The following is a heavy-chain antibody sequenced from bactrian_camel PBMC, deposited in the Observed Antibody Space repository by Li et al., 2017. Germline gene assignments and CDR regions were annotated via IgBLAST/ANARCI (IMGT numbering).Heavy chain of an antibody. V-gene: IGHV3S1*01. Sequence: HVQLVESGGGSVQAGGSLQLSCAAAGYPYSMYCMAWFRQAPGTEREGVADIATVGTAAYGQFVKGRFTISRDTVKNALYLQMNDLKPEDTATYYCAQDVRERGCSPTTVFHIWG. CDR1: GYPYSMYC. D-gene: IGHD1*01. CDR2: IATVGTA. J-gene: IGHJ4*01. CDR3: AQDVRERGCSPTTVFHI.